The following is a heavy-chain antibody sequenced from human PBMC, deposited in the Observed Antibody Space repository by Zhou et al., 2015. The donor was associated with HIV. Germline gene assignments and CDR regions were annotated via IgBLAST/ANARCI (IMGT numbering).Heavy chain of an antibody. CDR2: IIPIFGTA. J-gene: IGHJ3*02. Sequence: VQSQVQLVQSGAEVKVSCKASGGTFSSYAISWVRQAPGQGLEWMGGIIPIFGTANYAQKFQGRVTITADESTSTAYMELSSLRSEDTAVYYCAAAVTTNFHDAFDIWGQGTMVTVSS. CDR3: AAAVTTNFHDAFDI. CDR1: GGTFSSYA. D-gene: IGHD4-17*01. V-gene: IGHV1-69*01.